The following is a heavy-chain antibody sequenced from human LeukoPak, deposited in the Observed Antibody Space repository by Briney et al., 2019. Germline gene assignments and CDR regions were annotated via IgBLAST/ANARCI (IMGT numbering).Heavy chain of an antibody. V-gene: IGHV1-2*02. D-gene: IGHD3-16*01. CDR2: INPNSGGT. Sequence: ASGTVSCKASGYTFTGYYRHWVRQAPGQGLEWMGWINPNSGGTNYAQKFQGRVIMARDTSIRTTYMELSSLTSDDTAVYYCARDERYSDADHHYPDLGYWGQGTLVTVSS. J-gene: IGHJ4*02. CDR3: ARDERYSDADHHYPDLGY. CDR1: GYTFTGYY.